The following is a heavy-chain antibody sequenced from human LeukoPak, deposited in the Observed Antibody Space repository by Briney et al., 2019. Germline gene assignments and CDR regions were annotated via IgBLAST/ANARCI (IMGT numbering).Heavy chain of an antibody. CDR3: ARLGAHGLGAFDI. D-gene: IGHD1-26*01. J-gene: IGHJ3*02. V-gene: IGHV5-51*01. CDR2: IYPGDSDT. CDR1: GYSFTSYW. Sequence: GESLKISCKGSGYSFTSYWIGWVCQMPGKGLEWMWIIYPGDSDTRYSPSFQGQVTISADKSISTACLQWSSLKASDTAMYYCARLGAHGLGAFDIWGQGTMVTVSS.